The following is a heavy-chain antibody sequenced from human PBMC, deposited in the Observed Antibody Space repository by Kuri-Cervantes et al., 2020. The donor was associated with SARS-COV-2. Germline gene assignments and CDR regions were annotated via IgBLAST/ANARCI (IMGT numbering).Heavy chain of an antibody. CDR1: GGSISSHS. D-gene: IGHD2/OR15-2a*01. V-gene: IGHV4-59*11. CDR3: ARDPSMGSTTDAFDI. Sequence: SETLSLTCTVSGGSISSHSWTWIRQPPGKGLEWIGSIHRSGSTNYNPSLKSRVTISVDTSKNQFSLKLSSVTAADTAVYYCARDPSMGSTTDAFDIWGQGTMVTVSS. CDR2: IHRSGST. J-gene: IGHJ3*02.